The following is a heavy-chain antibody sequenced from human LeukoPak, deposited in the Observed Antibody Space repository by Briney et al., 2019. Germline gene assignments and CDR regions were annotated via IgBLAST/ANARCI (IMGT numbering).Heavy chain of an antibody. CDR3: AGGLGQYNWNDGY. CDR1: GFTVSSNY. D-gene: IGHD1-20*01. CDR2: IYSGGST. Sequence: GGSLRLSCAASGFTVSSNYMSWVRQAPGRGLEWVSVIYSGGSTYYADSVKGRFTISRDNSKNTLYLQMNSLRAEDTALYYCAGGLGQYNWNDGYWGQGTLVTVSS. V-gene: IGHV3-66*01. J-gene: IGHJ4*02.